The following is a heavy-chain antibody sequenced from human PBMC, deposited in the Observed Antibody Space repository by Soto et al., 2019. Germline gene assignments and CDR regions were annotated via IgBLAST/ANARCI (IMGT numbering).Heavy chain of an antibody. CDR3: AIAKHCTSTSCYAVYHWFDP. J-gene: IGHJ5*02. Sequence: SVKVSCKASVGTFRSYAISCVRQAPGQRLEWMGGIIPIFGTANYAQKFQGRVTITADESTSTAYMELSSLRSENTAVYYCAIAKHCTSTSCYAVYHWFDPWGQGTLVPVSS. CDR1: VGTFRSYA. D-gene: IGHD2-2*01. CDR2: IIPIFGTA. V-gene: IGHV1-69*01.